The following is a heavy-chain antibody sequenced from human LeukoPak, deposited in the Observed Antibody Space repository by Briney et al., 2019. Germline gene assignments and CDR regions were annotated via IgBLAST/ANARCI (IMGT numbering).Heavy chain of an antibody. D-gene: IGHD4-11*01. J-gene: IGHJ4*02. CDR1: GGSISSYY. Sequence: SETLSLTCTVSGGSISSYYWSWIRQPPEKGLEWIGYIYYSGSTNYNPSLKSRVTISVDTPKNQFSLKLSSVTAADTAVYYCARYSNYVVGSFDYWGQGTLVTVSS. CDR2: IYYSGST. CDR3: ARYSNYVVGSFDY. V-gene: IGHV4-59*01.